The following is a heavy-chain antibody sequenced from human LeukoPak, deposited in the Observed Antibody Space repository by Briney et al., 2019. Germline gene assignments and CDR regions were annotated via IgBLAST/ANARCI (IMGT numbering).Heavy chain of an antibody. CDR1: GGTFSSYA. D-gene: IGHD2-2*03. J-gene: IGHJ5*02. CDR2: IIPILGIA. Sequence: ASVKVSCKASGGTFSSYAISLVRQAPRQGLEWMGRIIPILGIANYAQKFQGRVTITADKSTSTAYMELSSLRSEDTAVYYCARDPLGTVVVPAAIRTAWFDPWGQGTLVTVSS. CDR3: ARDPLGTVVVPAAIRTAWFDP. V-gene: IGHV1-69*04.